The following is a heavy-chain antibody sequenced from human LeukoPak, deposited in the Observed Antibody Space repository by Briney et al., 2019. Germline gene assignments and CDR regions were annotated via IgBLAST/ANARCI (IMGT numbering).Heavy chain of an antibody. Sequence: SETLSLTCTVSGGSISSSSYYWGWIRQPPGKGLEWIGYIYYSGSTNYNPSLKSRVTISVDTSKNQFSLKLSSVTAADTAVYYCARYYYDSSGYYHWYFDLWGRGTLVTVSS. D-gene: IGHD3-22*01. V-gene: IGHV4-61*05. CDR2: IYYSGST. CDR1: GGSISSSSYY. CDR3: ARYYYDSSGYYHWYFDL. J-gene: IGHJ2*01.